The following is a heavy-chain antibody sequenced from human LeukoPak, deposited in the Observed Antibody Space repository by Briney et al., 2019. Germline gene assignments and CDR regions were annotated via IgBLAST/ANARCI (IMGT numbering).Heavy chain of an antibody. CDR3: AREVAAAGTYYYGMDV. CDR2: MYYSGST. Sequence: PGGSLRLSCAASRFTVSSNYMSWVRQPPGKGLEWIGSMYYSGSTYYNPSLKSRVTISVDTSKNQFSLKLSSVTAADTAVYYCAREVAAAGTYYYGMDVWGQGTTVTVSS. D-gene: IGHD6-13*01. J-gene: IGHJ6*02. CDR1: RFTVSSNY. V-gene: IGHV4-59*02.